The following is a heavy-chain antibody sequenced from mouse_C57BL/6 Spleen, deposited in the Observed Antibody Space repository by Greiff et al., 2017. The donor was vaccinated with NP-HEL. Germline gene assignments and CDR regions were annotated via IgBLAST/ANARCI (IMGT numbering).Heavy chain of an antibody. D-gene: IGHD1-1*01. V-gene: IGHV5-4*01. CDR2: ISDGGSYS. J-gene: IGHJ4*01. CDR3: AREDYYGPATGAMDY. CDR1: GFTFSSYA. Sequence: EVKVVESGGGLVKPGGSLKLSCAASGFTFSSYAMSWVRQTPEKRLEWVATISDGGSYSYYPDNVKGRFTISRDNAKNNLYLQMSHLKSEDTAMYYCAREDYYGPATGAMDYWGQGTSVTVSS.